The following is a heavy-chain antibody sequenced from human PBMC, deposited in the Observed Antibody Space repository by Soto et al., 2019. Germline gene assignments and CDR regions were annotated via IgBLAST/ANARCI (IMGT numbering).Heavy chain of an antibody. J-gene: IGHJ5*02. D-gene: IGHD6-6*01. CDR1: GYTFTGYY. CDR2: INPNSGGT. Sequence: ASVKVSCKASGYTFTGYYMHWVRQAPGQGLEWMGWINPNSGGTNYAQKFQGWVTMTRDTSISTAYMELSRLRSDDTAVYYCARDSSIAARPVFRTGWFDPWGQGILVTVSS. CDR3: ARDSSIAARPVFRTGWFDP. V-gene: IGHV1-2*04.